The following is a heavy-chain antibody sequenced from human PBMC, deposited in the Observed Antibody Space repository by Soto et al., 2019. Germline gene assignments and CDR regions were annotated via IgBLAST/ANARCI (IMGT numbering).Heavy chain of an antibody. D-gene: IGHD3-10*01. CDR1: GGSISSSNW. Sequence: SESLSLTCVVSGGSISSSNWWSWVRQPPGKGLEWIGEIYHSGSTNYNPSLKSRVTISVDKSKNQFSRKLSSVTTADTAVYYCARCYGSGSSYYYYYGMDVWGQGTTVTVSS. CDR3: ARCYGSGSSYYYYYGMDV. J-gene: IGHJ6*02. V-gene: IGHV4-4*02. CDR2: IYHSGST.